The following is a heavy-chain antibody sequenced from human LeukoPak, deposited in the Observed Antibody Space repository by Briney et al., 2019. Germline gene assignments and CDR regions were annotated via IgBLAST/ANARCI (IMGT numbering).Heavy chain of an antibody. Sequence: PGGSLRLSCAASGFTFSSYWMIWVRQAPGKGLEWVANIKQDGSEKYYVDSVKGRFTISRDNAKNSLYLQMNSLRAEDTAVYYCARVREDIVVVPAVSSLDYWGQGTLVTVSS. J-gene: IGHJ4*02. V-gene: IGHV3-7*01. CDR2: IKQDGSEK. D-gene: IGHD2-2*01. CDR1: GFTFSSYW. CDR3: ARVREDIVVVPAVSSLDY.